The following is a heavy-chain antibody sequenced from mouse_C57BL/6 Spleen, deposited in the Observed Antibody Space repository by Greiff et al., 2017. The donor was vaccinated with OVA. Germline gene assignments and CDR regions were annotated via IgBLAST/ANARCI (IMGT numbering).Heavy chain of an antibody. V-gene: IGHV1-9*01. D-gene: IGHD1-1*01. J-gene: IGHJ2*01. Sequence: VQLQQSGAELMKPGASVKLSCKATGYTFTGYWIEWVKQRPGHGLEWIGEILPGSGSTNYNEKFKGKATFTADTSSNTAYMQLSSLTTEDSAIYYCARLGPPITTVVAHFDYWGQGTTLTVSS. CDR2: ILPGSGST. CDR1: GYTFTGYW. CDR3: ARLGPPITTVVAHFDY.